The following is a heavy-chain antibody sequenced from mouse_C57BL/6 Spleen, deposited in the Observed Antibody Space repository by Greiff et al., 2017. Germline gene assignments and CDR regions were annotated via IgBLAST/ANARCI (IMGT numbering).Heavy chain of an antibody. CDR2: INPNNGGT. CDR1: GYTFTDYN. D-gene: IGHD2-3*01. Sequence: VQLKESGPELVKPGASVKMTCKASGYTFTDYNMHWVKQSHGKSLEWIGYINPNNGGTSYNQKFKGKATLTVNKSSSTAYMELRSLTSEDSAVYYCAPNDCFKTGFAYGGQGTLVTVSA. V-gene: IGHV1-22*01. CDR3: APNDCFKTGFAY. J-gene: IGHJ3*01.